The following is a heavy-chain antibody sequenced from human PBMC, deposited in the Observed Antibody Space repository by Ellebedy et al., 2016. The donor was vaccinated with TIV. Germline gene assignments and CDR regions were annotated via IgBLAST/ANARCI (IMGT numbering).Heavy chain of an antibody. CDR3: ARDTRFIDHQHNWFDP. J-gene: IGHJ5*02. V-gene: IGHV3-11*01. D-gene: IGHD1-26*01. Sequence: GGSLRLSCAASGFTVSTNYMNWVRQAPGKGLEWVSYISSSGTAIYYTDSVKGRFTISRDNAKNSLYLQMNSLRADDTAVYYCARDTRFIDHQHNWFDPWGQGTLVTVSS. CDR1: GFTVSTNY. CDR2: ISSSGTAI.